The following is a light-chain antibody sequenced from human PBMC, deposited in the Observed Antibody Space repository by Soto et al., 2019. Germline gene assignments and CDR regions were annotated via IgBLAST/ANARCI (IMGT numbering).Light chain of an antibody. CDR1: QSISSW. CDR2: DAS. CDR3: QPYDSF. Sequence: DILMTQSPSTLSASVGDRVTITCRASQSISSWLAWYQQKPGQAPKLLIYDASTLVSGGPSRFSGSTSGTEFTLTIRSLHPDDFSTYYCQPYDSFFGPGTKVDIK. V-gene: IGKV1-5*01. J-gene: IGKJ3*01.